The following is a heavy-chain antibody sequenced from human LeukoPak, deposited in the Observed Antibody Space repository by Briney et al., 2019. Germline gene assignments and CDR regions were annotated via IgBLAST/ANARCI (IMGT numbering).Heavy chain of an antibody. CDR2: ISSSGSTI. CDR1: GFTFSSYE. Sequence: GGSLRLSCAASGFTFSSYEMNWVRQAPGKGLEWVSYISSSGSTIYYADSVKGRITISRDNAKNSLYLQMNSLRAEDTAVYYCARDLVKYCSGGSCPKDYWGQGTLVTVSS. J-gene: IGHJ4*02. CDR3: ARDLVKYCSGGSCPKDY. V-gene: IGHV3-48*03. D-gene: IGHD2-15*01.